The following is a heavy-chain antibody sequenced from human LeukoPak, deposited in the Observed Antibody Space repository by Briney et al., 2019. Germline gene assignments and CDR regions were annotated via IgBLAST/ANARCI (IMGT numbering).Heavy chain of an antibody. CDR1: GGSFSSYY. D-gene: IGHD6-6*01. CDR3: AREYSSTSGRHFDY. V-gene: IGHV4-4*07. Sequence: SETLSLTCTVSGGSFSSYYWTWIRQPAGKGLEWIGRIYSGGSTNYTPSLRSRVTISVDKSKNQFSLNLTSVTAADTGVYHCAREYSSTSGRHFDYWGQGILVTVPS. CDR2: IYSGGST. J-gene: IGHJ4*02.